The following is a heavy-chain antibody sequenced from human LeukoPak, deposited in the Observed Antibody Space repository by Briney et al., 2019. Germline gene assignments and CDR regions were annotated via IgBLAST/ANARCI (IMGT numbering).Heavy chain of an antibody. Sequence: PSGTLSLTCTVSGGSILDSTYYWAWVRQPPVKGLEWIATIFYTGNTHYNPSLKSRVTMSVDTVKNQFSLNLNSVTAADTAVYYCARQSSGYYYGWFDPWGQGTLVTVSS. CDR1: GGSILDSTYY. CDR2: IFYTGNT. D-gene: IGHD3-22*01. J-gene: IGHJ5*02. V-gene: IGHV4-39*01. CDR3: ARQSSGYYYGWFDP.